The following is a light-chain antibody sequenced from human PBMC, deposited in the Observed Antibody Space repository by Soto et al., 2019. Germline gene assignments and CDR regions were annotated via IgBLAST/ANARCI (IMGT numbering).Light chain of an antibody. V-gene: IGKV1-5*01. CDR1: QSISKW. Sequence: DIQMTQSPSTLSASVGDRVTITCRASQSISKWLIWHQHKPGKAPKLLIYDASTLSSGVPSRFRGSGSGTEFTLTISSLQPDDFATYYCQQYESYSAWTFGEGTKVEIK. CDR3: QQYESYSAWT. J-gene: IGKJ1*01. CDR2: DAS.